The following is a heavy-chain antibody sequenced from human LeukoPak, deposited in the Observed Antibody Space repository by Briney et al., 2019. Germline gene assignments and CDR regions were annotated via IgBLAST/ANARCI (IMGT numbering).Heavy chain of an antibody. V-gene: IGHV4-34*01. CDR1: GGSFSGYY. CDR3: ARHWDIVPTWGRWFGP. Sequence: SETLSLTCAVYGGSFSGYYWSWIRQPPGKGLEWIGEINHSGSTNYNPSLKSRVTISVDTSKNQFFLTLTSVTAADTAVYYCARHWDIVPTWGRWFGPWGQGTLVTV. D-gene: IGHD5-12*01. CDR2: INHSGST. J-gene: IGHJ5*02.